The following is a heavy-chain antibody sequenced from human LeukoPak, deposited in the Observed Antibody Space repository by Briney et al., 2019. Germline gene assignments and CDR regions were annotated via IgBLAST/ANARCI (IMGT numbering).Heavy chain of an antibody. CDR1: GFTFSSYA. D-gene: IGHD4-17*01. CDR3: ARDQDYGDSVDY. Sequence: PGGSLRLSCAASGFTFSSYAMSWVRQAPGKGLEWVSYISSSGSTIYYADSVKGRFTISRDNAKNSLYLQMNSLRAEDTAVYYCARDQDYGDSVDYWGQGTLVTVSS. CDR2: ISSSGSTI. V-gene: IGHV3-48*03. J-gene: IGHJ4*02.